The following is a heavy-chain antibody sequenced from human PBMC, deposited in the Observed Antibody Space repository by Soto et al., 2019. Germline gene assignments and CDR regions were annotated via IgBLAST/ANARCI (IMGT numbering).Heavy chain of an antibody. CDR2: IYYSGTT. V-gene: IGHV4-59*01. Sequence: SETLSLTCTVSGGSISTYYWNWIRQPPGKGLEWIGYIYYSGTTNYSPSLKSRLTISVDTSKNQFSLKLDSVTAADTAVYYCARGPQGEGYDILTGYYGGHTGYYGMDVWGQGTTVTVS. D-gene: IGHD3-9*01. CDR3: ARGPQGEGYDILTGYYGGHTGYYGMDV. CDR1: GGSISTYY. J-gene: IGHJ6*02.